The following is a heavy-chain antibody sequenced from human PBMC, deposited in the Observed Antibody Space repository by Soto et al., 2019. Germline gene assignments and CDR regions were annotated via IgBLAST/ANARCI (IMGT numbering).Heavy chain of an antibody. Sequence: GGSLRLSCAASGFTFSSYDMHWVRQATGKGLEWVSAIGTAGDTYYPGSVKGRFTISRENAKNSLYLQMNSLRAEDTAVYYCARDRCSSTNCYERGDAFDIWGQGTMVTVSS. V-gene: IGHV3-13*01. J-gene: IGHJ3*02. CDR1: GFTFSSYD. CDR2: IGTAGDT. CDR3: ARDRCSSTNCYERGDAFDI. D-gene: IGHD2-2*01.